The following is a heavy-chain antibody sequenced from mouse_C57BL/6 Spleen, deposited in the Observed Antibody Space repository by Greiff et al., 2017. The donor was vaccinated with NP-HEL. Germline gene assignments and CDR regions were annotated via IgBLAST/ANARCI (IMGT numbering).Heavy chain of an antibody. CDR3: ASRTNSGYAMDY. CDR1: GYTFTSYG. CDR2: IYPRSGNT. Sequence: VQLQQSGAELARPGASVKLSCKASGYTFTSYGISWVKQRTGQGLEWIGEIYPRSGNTYYNEKFKGKATLTADKSSSTAYMELRSLTSEDSAVYFCASRTNSGYAMDYWGQGTSVTVSS. J-gene: IGHJ4*01. V-gene: IGHV1-81*01. D-gene: IGHD4-1*01.